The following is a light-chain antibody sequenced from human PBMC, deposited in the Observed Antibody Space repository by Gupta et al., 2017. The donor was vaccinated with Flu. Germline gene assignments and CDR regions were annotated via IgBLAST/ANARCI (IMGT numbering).Light chain of an antibody. CDR3: QQDNRSPRT. CDR2: GAS. V-gene: IGKV3-20*01. Sequence: EIVLTQSPGTLSLSPGERATLSCRASQSLSSSYLAWYHQKPGQAPRLLIYGASRRATDIPDRFSGSGSGTEFTLTISRREPEDFAVYYCQQDNRSPRTFGQGTKLEIK. J-gene: IGKJ2*02. CDR1: QSLSSSY.